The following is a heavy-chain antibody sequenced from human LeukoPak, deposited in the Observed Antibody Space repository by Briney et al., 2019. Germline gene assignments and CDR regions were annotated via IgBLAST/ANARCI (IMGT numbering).Heavy chain of an antibody. D-gene: IGHD3-10*01. V-gene: IGHV3-30*18. CDR3: AKVFMVRGVIYTYYYYYGMDV. Sequence: GGSLRLSCAASGFTFSSYGMHWVRQAPGKGLEWVAVISYDGSNKYYADSVKGRFTISRDNSKNTLYLQMNGLRAEDTAVYYCAKVFMVRGVIYTYYYYYGMDVWGQGTTVTVSS. CDR1: GFTFSSYG. J-gene: IGHJ6*02. CDR2: ISYDGSNK.